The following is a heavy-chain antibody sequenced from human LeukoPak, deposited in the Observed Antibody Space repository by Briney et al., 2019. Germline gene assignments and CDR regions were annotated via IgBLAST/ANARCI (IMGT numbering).Heavy chain of an antibody. CDR1: GYTFTTYG. Sequence: ASVKVSCKASGYTFTTYGISWVRQAPGQGLEWMGWITAYNGNTNYAQRLQGRVTMTTDTSTCTAYMELRSLRSDDTAVYYCARVAEDPYYYYYIDVWGKGTTVTVSS. CDR3: ARVAEDPYYYYYIDV. CDR2: ITAYNGNT. J-gene: IGHJ6*03. V-gene: IGHV1-18*01. D-gene: IGHD2-21*01.